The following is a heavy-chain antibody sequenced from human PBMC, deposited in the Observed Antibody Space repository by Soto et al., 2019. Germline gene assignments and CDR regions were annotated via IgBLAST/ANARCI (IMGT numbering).Heavy chain of an antibody. J-gene: IGHJ3*01. D-gene: IGHD2-15*01. V-gene: IGHV3-30-3*01. CDR2: ISYDGSNK. CDR3: AREYGIGGAAFDF. CDR1: GFTFSTSA. Sequence: QVQLLESGGGVVQPGRSLRLSCAASGFTFSTSAMHRIRPAPGKGLEWVAVISYDGSNKYYADSVKGRFTISRDNSKNTLYLQMNSLRAEYTAVYYCAREYGIGGAAFDFWGQGTMVTVSS.